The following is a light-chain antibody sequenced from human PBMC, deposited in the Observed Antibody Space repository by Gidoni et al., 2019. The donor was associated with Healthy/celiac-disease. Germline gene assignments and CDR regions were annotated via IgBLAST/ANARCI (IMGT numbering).Light chain of an antibody. Sequence: ELVMTQSPATLSVSPGERATLSCRASQSVSSNLAWYQQKPGQAPRLLIYGASTRATGIPARFSGSGSGTEFTRTISSLQSEDFAVYYCQQYNNWPPLTFGGGTKVEIK. CDR1: QSVSSN. CDR3: QQYNNWPPLT. CDR2: GAS. J-gene: IGKJ4*01. V-gene: IGKV3-15*01.